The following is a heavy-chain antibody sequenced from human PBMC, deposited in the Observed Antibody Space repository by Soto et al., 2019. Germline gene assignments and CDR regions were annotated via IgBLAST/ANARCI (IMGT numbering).Heavy chain of an antibody. CDR2: INPNSGGT. CDR3: ARAPPSVWGSYRYFDY. V-gene: IGHV1-2*04. Sequence: QVQLVQSGAEVKKPGASVKVSCKASGYTFTGYYMHWVRQAPGQGLEWMGWINPNSGGTNYAQKFQGWVTMTRDTSISTAYMELSRLRSDDTAVYYCARAPPSVWGSYRYFDYWGQGTLVTVSS. J-gene: IGHJ4*02. CDR1: GYTFTGYY. D-gene: IGHD3-16*02.